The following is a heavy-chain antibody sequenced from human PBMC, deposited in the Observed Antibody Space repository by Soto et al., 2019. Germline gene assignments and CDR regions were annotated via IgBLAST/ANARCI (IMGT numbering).Heavy chain of an antibody. Sequence: SETLSLTCTVSCASISGFYWSWIRKSAGKGLEWIGRIYATGTTDYNPSLKSRVMMSVDTSKKQFSLKLRSVTAADTAVYYCVRDGTKTLRDSFATWGQGISVTVS. CDR3: VRDGTKTLRDSFAT. CDR1: CASISGFY. V-gene: IGHV4-4*07. J-gene: IGHJ5*02. D-gene: IGHD1-1*01. CDR2: IYATGTT.